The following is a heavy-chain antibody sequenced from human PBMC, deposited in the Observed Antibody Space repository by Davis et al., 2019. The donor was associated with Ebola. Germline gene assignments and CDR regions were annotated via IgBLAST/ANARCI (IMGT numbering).Heavy chain of an antibody. CDR3: ARVNVVVPAAHWFDP. CDR1: GASISSDDYY. D-gene: IGHD2-2*01. J-gene: IGHJ5*02. Sequence: MPSETLSLTCTVSGASISSDDYYWTWIRQHPGKGLEWIGYISYGGSTYYNPSLKSRVTISVDTSKNQFSLKLSSVTAADTAVYYCARVNVVVPAAHWFDPWGQGTLVTVSS. CDR2: ISYGGST. V-gene: IGHV4-31*03.